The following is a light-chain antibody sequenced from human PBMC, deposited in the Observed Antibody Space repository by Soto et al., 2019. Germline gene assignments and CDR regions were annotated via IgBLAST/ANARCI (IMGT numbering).Light chain of an antibody. Sequence: EIVLTPSPATLSLSPVERATLSCGASQSVSTNYLAWYQQTPDLAPRLLIYDASSRAAGISDRFSGSGSGTDFTLTISRLEPEDFAVYYCQQYGSSPSFGGGTKVDIK. J-gene: IGKJ4*01. V-gene: IGKV3D-20*01. CDR1: QSVSTNY. CDR3: QQYGSSPS. CDR2: DAS.